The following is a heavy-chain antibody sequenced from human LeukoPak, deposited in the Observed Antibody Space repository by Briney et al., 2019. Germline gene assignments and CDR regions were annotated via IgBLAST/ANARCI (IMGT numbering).Heavy chain of an antibody. D-gene: IGHD3-10*01. Sequence: PGGPLRLSSAASGFTFSSYGMHWVRQAPGKGLEWVAFIRYDGSNKYYADSVKGRFTISRDNSKNTLYLQMNSLRAEDTAVYYCAKDRFGGSGSYYGTAYYFDYWGQGTLVTVSS. CDR1: GFTFSSYG. J-gene: IGHJ4*02. V-gene: IGHV3-30*02. CDR3: AKDRFGGSGSYYGTAYYFDY. CDR2: IRYDGSNK.